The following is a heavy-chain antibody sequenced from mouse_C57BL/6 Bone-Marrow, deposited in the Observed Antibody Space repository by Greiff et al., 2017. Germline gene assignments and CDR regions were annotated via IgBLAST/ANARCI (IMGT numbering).Heavy chain of an antibody. CDR1: GYTFTDYY. D-gene: IGHD2-1*01. CDR2: INPNNGGT. V-gene: IGHV1-26*01. CDR3: ARGLYYGNYEVPFWYFDV. J-gene: IGHJ1*03. Sequence: VQLQQSGPELVKPGASVKISCKASGYTFTDYYMNWVKQSHGKSLEWIGDINPNNGGTSYNQKFKGKATLTVDKSSSTAYMELRSLTSEDSAVYYCARGLYYGNYEVPFWYFDVWGTGTTVTVSS.